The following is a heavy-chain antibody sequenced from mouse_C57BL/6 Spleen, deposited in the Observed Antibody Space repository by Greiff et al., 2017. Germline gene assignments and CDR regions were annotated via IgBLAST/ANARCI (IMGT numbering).Heavy chain of an antibody. CDR3: ARGDFLTGAWFAY. J-gene: IGHJ3*01. CDR2: ISSGSSTI. Sequence: DVKLQESGGGLVKPGGSLKLSCAASGFTFSDYGMHWVRQAPEKGLEWVAYISSGSSTIYYADTVKGRFTISRDNAKNTLFLQMTSLRSEDTAMYYCARGDFLTGAWFAYWGQGTLVTVSA. CDR1: GFTFSDYG. D-gene: IGHD4-1*01. V-gene: IGHV5-17*01.